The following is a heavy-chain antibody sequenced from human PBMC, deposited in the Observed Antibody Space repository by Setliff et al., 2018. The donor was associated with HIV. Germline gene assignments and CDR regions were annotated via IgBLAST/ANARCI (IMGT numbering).Heavy chain of an antibody. Sequence: GESLRLSCSSYGFTFGSFSMHWVRQAPGKGLQYVAGINGNGQTTYYGDSVKGRFTISRDNSKNTLSLQLNSLRPEDTAMYHCVRDFEYWSGVFVWGYFHFWGQGTPVTVSS. CDR3: VRDFEYWSGVFVWGYFHF. J-gene: IGHJ4*02. V-gene: IGHV3-64D*08. CDR2: INGNGQTT. CDR1: GFTFGSFS. D-gene: IGHD3-3*01.